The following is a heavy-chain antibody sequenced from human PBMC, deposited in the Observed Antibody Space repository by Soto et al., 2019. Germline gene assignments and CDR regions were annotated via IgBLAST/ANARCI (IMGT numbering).Heavy chain of an antibody. CDR1: GITFSGHW. CDR2: INGDGSIT. V-gene: IGHV3-74*01. Sequence: EVQLVESGGALVQPGTSLRLSCAGSGITFSGHWMYWVRQTPGKGLVWVSRINGDGSITNYADSVKGRFTISRDDAKNTLFLQMYTLRAEDTAVYYCVGDSDLTTWGQGTLVTVSS. D-gene: IGHD3-9*01. CDR3: VGDSDLTT. J-gene: IGHJ5*02.